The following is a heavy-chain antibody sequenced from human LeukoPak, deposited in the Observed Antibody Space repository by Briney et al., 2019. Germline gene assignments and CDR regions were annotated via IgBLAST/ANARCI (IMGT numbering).Heavy chain of an antibody. Sequence: GSSVKVSCKASGGTFSSYAISWVRQAPGQGLEWMGGIIPIFGTANYAQKFQGRVTITADESTSTAYMELSSLRSEDTAVYYCARVNYDILTGYSAAFDIWGQGTMVTVSS. J-gene: IGHJ3*02. V-gene: IGHV1-69*01. D-gene: IGHD3-9*01. CDR1: GGTFSSYA. CDR2: IIPIFGTA. CDR3: ARVNYDILTGYSAAFDI.